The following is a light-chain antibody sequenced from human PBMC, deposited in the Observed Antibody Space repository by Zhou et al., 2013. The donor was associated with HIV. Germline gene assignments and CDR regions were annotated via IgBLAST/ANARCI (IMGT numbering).Light chain of an antibody. Sequence: DIQMTQSPSSLSAYEGDRVTIACRASQSISSYLNWYQQKPGKAPKLLIYAASSLQSGVPSRFSGSGSGTDFTLTISSLQPEDFATYYCQQSYSTPRTFAQGTKVE. CDR3: QQSYSTPRT. CDR1: QSISSY. J-gene: IGKJ1*01. CDR2: AAS. V-gene: IGKV1-39*01.